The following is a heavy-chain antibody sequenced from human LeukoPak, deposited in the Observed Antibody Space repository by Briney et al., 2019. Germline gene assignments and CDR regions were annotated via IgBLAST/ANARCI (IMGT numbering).Heavy chain of an antibody. J-gene: IGHJ6*02. CDR2: IWYDGSNK. CDR1: GFTFSSYG. D-gene: IGHD2-8*02. CDR3: ARAGGPHTVDV. V-gene: IGHV3-33*01. Sequence: GRSLRLSCAASGFTFSSYGMHWVRQAPGKGLEWVAVIWYDGSNKYYADSVKGRFTISRDNSKNTLYLQMNSLRAEDTAVFYCARAGGPHTVDVWGQGTTVTVSS.